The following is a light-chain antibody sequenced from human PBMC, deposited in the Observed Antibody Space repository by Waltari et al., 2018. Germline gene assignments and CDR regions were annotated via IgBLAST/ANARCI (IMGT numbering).Light chain of an antibody. J-gene: IGKJ5*01. CDR2: AAS. CDR3: QQLDSYPIT. CDR1: QGINTY. V-gene: IGKV1-9*01. Sequence: DIQLTQSPSFLSASVGDRVTITCRASQGINTYLAWYQQKPGRAPKLTIYAASTLQSGVPSRFSGSGSGTDFTLTISSLQPEDFATYYCQQLDSYPITFAQGTRLDNK.